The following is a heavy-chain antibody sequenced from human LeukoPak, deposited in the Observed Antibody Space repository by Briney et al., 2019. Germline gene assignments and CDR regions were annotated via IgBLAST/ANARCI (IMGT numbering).Heavy chain of an antibody. J-gene: IGHJ4*02. D-gene: IGHD1-26*01. Sequence: PSETLSLTCAVYGGSFSGYYWSWIRQPPGKGPEWIGDITPNGSANYTPSLKSRLTISVDTSMTQFSLKLTSLTAADTAVYYCARRQWEVGDYWGQGTPVTVSS. CDR1: GGSFSGYY. CDR3: ARRQWEVGDY. CDR2: ITPNGSA. V-gene: IGHV4-34*01.